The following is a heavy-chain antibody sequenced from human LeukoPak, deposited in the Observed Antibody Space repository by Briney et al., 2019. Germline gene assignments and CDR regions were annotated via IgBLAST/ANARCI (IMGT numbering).Heavy chain of an antibody. CDR1: GFTFSRYA. CDR2: TSGGGDST. CDR3: AKVPWMLIWTHYFDF. J-gene: IGHJ4*02. V-gene: IGHV3-23*01. D-gene: IGHD2-8*01. Sequence: GGSQRLSCAASGFTFSRYAMSWVRQAPGKGLEWVSATSGGGDSTNYADSVKGRFTIARDNSKKTLYLQMSSLRAADTALYYCAKVPWMLIWTHYFDFWGQGTLVTVSS.